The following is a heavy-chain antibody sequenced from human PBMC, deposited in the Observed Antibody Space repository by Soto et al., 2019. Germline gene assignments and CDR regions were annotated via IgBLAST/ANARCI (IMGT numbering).Heavy chain of an antibody. J-gene: IGHJ4*02. CDR3: AKAGGEQWLLPHLDK. Sequence: EVQLLESGGGVVQPGGSLRLSCVASGFNFKKFAMSWVRQAPGEGLEWVSGISCCGGSTSYADSVKGRFSIARDDSTNTLSLQMTNLRVEDTAQYYCAKAGGEQWLLPHLDKWGQGTLVTVS. V-gene: IGHV3-23*01. CDR2: ISCCGGST. D-gene: IGHD6-19*01. CDR1: GFNFKKFA.